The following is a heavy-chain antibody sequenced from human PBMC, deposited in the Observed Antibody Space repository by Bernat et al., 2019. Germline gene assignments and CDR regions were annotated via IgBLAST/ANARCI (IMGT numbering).Heavy chain of an antibody. CDR1: GFNFGGYW. Sequence: EVQLVESGGGSVQPGGSLRLSCAASGFNFGGYWMTWARQAPGKGLEWVANIKQDGSERFYVDSVKGRFTISRDNAKNSLYLQLTSLRAEDTAVYYCAKCIVAAGRSPYYHYGMAVWGQGTTVSVSS. CDR3: AKCIVAAGRSPYYHYGMAV. D-gene: IGHD6-13*01. J-gene: IGHJ6*02. V-gene: IGHV3-7*02. CDR2: IKQDGSER.